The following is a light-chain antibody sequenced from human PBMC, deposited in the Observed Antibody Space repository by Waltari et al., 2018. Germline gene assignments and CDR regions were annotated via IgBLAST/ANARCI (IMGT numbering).Light chain of an antibody. V-gene: IGKV1-5*03. J-gene: IGKJ5*01. CDR3: QHYNSYPIT. CDR1: QSISFW. CDR2: KAS. Sequence: IQLTQSPSTLSANVGDRVTITCRASQSISFWLAWYQQKPGRAPKLLIYKASYLESGVPSRFSGSGSETHFTLTISSVQPDDFAAYYCQHYNSYPITFGQGTRLDIK.